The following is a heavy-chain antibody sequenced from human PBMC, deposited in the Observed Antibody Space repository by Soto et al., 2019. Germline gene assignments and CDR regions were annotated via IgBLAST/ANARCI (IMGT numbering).Heavy chain of an antibody. CDR2: ISGSGGST. CDR1: VFTFSSYA. CDR3: AKEARYCSSTSCYTRYSYYGMHV. J-gene: IGHJ6*01. D-gene: IGHD2-2*02. V-gene: IGHV3-23*01. Sequence: VGSLRLSCASSVFTFSSYAMSCVRHSPGKWLEWVSAISGSGGSTYYADSVKGRFTISRDNSKNTLYLQMNSLRAEDTAVYYCAKEARYCSSTSCYTRYSYYGMHVWGQGTMVIVSS.